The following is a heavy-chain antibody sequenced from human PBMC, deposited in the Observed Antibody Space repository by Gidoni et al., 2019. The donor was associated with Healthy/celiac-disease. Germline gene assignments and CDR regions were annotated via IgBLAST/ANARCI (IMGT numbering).Heavy chain of an antibody. CDR3: ARGQMATIEPAFDI. CDR2: IIPILGIA. Sequence: QVQLVQSGAEVKKPGSSVKVSCTASGGTFSSYTISWVRQAPGQGLEWMGRIIPILGIANYAQKFQGRVTITADKSTSTAYMELSSLRSEDTAVYYCARGQMATIEPAFDIWGQGTMVTVSS. J-gene: IGHJ3*02. V-gene: IGHV1-69*02. D-gene: IGHD5-12*01. CDR1: GGTFSSYT.